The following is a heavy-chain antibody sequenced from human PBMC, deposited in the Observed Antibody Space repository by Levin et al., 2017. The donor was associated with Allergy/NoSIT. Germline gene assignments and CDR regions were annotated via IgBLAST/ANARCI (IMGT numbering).Heavy chain of an antibody. CDR2: ISYDGTNK. V-gene: IGHV3-30*04. Sequence: PGESLKISCAASGFTFSLYAVHWFRQAPGKRLEWLAAISYDGTNKWYADSVKGRFTISRDNSKSMLFLQMNSLRPEDTAFYYCARGSSSAQTWNYFDYWGQGTLVTVSS. J-gene: IGHJ4*02. CDR3: ARGSSSAQTWNYFDY. CDR1: GFTFSLYA. D-gene: IGHD6-6*01.